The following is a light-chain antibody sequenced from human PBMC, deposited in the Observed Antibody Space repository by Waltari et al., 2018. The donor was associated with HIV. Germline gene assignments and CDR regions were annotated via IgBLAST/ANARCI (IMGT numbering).Light chain of an antibody. CDR1: SGHSSYA. CDR2: LNSDGSH. J-gene: IGLJ3*02. CDR3: QSYDSSLSGSV. V-gene: IGLV4-69*01. Sequence: QLVLTQSPSASASLGASVKLTCTLSSGHSSYAIAWHQQQPEKGPRYLMKLNSDGSHNKGDGIPDRFSGSSSGAERYLTISSLQSEDEADYYCQSYDSSLSGSVFGGGTKLTVL.